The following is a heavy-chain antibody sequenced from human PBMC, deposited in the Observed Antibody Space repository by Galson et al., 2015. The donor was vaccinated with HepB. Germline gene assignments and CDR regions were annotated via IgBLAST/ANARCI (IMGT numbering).Heavy chain of an antibody. V-gene: IGHV1-69*13. CDR3: AGVVTAHGGWFDP. CDR1: GGTFSSYA. CDR2: IIPIFGTA. D-gene: IGHD2-21*02. Sequence: SVKVSCKASGGTFSSYAISWVRQAPGQELEWMGGIIPIFGTANYAQKFQGRVTITADESTSTAYMELSSLRSEDTAVYYCAGVVTAHGGWFDPWGQGTLVTVSS. J-gene: IGHJ5*02.